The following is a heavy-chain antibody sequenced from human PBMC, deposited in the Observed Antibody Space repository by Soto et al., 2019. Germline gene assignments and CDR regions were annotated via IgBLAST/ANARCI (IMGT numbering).Heavy chain of an antibody. J-gene: IGHJ4*02. CDR3: ARESEDLTSNFDY. CDR2: ISSATNYI. Sequence: GGSLRLSCAASGFTFTGYSMNWVRQAPGKGLEWVSSISSATNYIYYGDSMKGRFTISRDNAKNSLYLEMNSLRAEDTAVYYCARESEDLTSNFDYWGQGTLVTVSS. CDR1: GFTFTGYS. V-gene: IGHV3-21*06.